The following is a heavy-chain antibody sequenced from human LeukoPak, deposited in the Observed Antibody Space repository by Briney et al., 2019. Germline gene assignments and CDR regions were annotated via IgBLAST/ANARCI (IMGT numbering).Heavy chain of an antibody. D-gene: IGHD6-19*01. CDR3: VRDSGSGWYAY. CDR1: GGSISGYY. J-gene: IGHJ4*02. Sequence: SETLSLTCTVSGGSISGYYWNWIRQPAGKGLEWIGRMHTSGSTNHNPSLKSRITMSVDRSKNQFSLKLSSLTAADTAVYYCVRDSGSGWYAYWGQGTLVTVSS. V-gene: IGHV4-4*07. CDR2: MHTSGST.